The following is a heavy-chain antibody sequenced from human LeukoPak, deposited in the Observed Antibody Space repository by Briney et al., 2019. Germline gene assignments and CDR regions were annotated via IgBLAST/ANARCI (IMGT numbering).Heavy chain of an antibody. V-gene: IGHV3-15*01. CDR2: IKSKTDGGTT. D-gene: IGHD4-11*01. Sequence: GGSLRLSCAASGFTFSNAWMSWVRHAPGKGLEWVGRIKSKTDGGTTDYAAPVKGRFTISRDDSKNTLYLQMNSLKTEDTAVYYCTTDWANDYSDPWGQGTLVTVSS. CDR3: TTDWANDYSDP. J-gene: IGHJ5*02. CDR1: GFTFSNAW.